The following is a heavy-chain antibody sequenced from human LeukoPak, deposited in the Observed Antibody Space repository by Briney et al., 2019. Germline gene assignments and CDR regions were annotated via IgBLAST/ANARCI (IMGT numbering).Heavy chain of an antibody. J-gene: IGHJ2*01. CDR2: IYYSGST. CDR3: ARDRSSSWPPGYFDL. Sequence: PSQTLSLTCTVSGGSISSGDYYWSWIRQPPGKGLEWIGYIYYSGSTYYNPSLKSRVTMSVDTSKNQFSLKLSSVTAADTAVYYCARDRSSSWPPGYFDLWGRGTLVTVSS. CDR1: GGSISSGDYY. V-gene: IGHV4-30-4*08. D-gene: IGHD6-13*01.